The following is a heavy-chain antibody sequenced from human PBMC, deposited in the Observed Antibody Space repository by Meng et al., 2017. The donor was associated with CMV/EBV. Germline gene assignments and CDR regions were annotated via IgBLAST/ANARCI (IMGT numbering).Heavy chain of an antibody. CDR1: GFIFSTYA. Sequence: GESLKISCTVSGFIFSTYAMHWVRQAPGKGLEWVALVSYDGSNKYYADSVKGRFTISRDNSKNTVFLQMNSLRAEDTAVYYCATGLGEDGDYTGDFWGQGTLVTVSS. J-gene: IGHJ4*02. CDR3: ATGLGEDGDYTGDF. D-gene: IGHD4-17*01. V-gene: IGHV3-30*14. CDR2: VSYDGSNK.